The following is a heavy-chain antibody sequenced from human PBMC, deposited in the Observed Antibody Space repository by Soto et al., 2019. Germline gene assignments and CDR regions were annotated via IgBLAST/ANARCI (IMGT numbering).Heavy chain of an antibody. D-gene: IGHD2-2*01. V-gene: IGHV5-10-1*01. J-gene: IGHJ6*02. Sequence: PXDPMKVNWQCSGDRFTSYWVSLVLQMTGKGLEWMGRIDPSDSYTNYSPSFQGHVTISADKSISTAYLQWSSLKASDTAMYYCARIKYPNYYYYGMDVWGQGTTVTVSS. CDR2: IDPSDSYT. CDR1: GDRFTSYW. CDR3: ARIKYPNYYYYGMDV.